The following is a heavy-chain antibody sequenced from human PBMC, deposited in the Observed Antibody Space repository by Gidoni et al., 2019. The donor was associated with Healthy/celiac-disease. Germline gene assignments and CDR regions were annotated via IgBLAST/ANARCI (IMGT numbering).Heavy chain of an antibody. CDR2: INHSGST. J-gene: IGHJ4*02. CDR3: ARGTGEFDY. Sequence: VQLQQWGAGLLKPSETMSLTCAVYGGSFSGYYWSWIRQPPGKGLEWIGEINHSGSTNYNPSLKSRVTISVDTSKNQFSLKLSSVTAADTAVYYCARGTGEFDYWGQGTLVTVSS. D-gene: IGHD7-27*01. CDR1: GGSFSGYY. V-gene: IGHV4-34*01.